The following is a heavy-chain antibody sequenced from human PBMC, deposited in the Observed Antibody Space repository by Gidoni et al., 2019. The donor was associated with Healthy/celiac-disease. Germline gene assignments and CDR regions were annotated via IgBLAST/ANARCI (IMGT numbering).Heavy chain of an antibody. CDR1: GFTFSSYS. D-gene: IGHD6-19*01. CDR2: IRNRSSNI. Sequence: EVQLVESGGGLVKHGGSLRLSCTASGFTFSSYSTNWVRQAPGKGLEWLSSIRNRSSNIYYADSMKGRFTISRDNAKNSVYLQMNSLRAEDTAVYYCARVAMAGLCNWFDPWGQGTLVTVSS. V-gene: IGHV3-21*01. J-gene: IGHJ5*02. CDR3: ARVAMAGLCNWFDP.